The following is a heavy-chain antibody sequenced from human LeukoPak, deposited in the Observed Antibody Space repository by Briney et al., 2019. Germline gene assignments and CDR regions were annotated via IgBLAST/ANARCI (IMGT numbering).Heavy chain of an antibody. Sequence: GGSLRLSCAASRFTFSTYGMHWVRQAPGKGLEWVALISYDGINKYYADSVKGRFTIPRDNSKSTLYVQMNSLRAEDTAVYYCARDSDGMSVWGLGTTVTVSS. J-gene: IGHJ6*02. CDR2: ISYDGINK. CDR3: ARDSDGMSV. V-gene: IGHV3-30*03. CDR1: RFTFSTYG.